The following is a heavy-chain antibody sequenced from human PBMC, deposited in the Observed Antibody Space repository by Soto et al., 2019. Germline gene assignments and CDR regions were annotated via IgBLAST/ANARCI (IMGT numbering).Heavy chain of an antibody. CDR1: GFSFGVSGVG. Sequence: QITLKESGPTLVKPTQTLTLTCTFSGFSFGVSGVGVGWIRQPPGRALEWLGLVFWNDDKRYSPSLESRLTLTKDHPNNQVVLTVTNLDPGDTGTYYCARAYTYDFDHWGQGTLVTVSS. V-gene: IGHV2-5*01. CDR2: VFWNDDK. D-gene: IGHD2-21*01. J-gene: IGHJ4*02. CDR3: ARAYTYDFDH.